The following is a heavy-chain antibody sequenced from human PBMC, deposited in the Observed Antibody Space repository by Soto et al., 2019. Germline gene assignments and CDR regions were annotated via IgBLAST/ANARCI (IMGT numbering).Heavy chain of an antibody. J-gene: IGHJ4*02. Sequence: GASVKVSCKASGYTFTSYAMHWVRQAPGQRLEWMGWINAGNGNTKYSQKFQGRVTITRDTSASTAYMELSSLRSEDTAVYYCAKGYCSGGSCYLFDYWGQGTLVTVS. CDR1: GYTFTSYA. CDR2: INAGNGNT. D-gene: IGHD2-15*01. V-gene: IGHV1-3*01. CDR3: AKGYCSGGSCYLFDY.